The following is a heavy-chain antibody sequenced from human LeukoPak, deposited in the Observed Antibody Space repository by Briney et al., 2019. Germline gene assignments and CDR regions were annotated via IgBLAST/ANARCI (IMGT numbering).Heavy chain of an antibody. Sequence: ASVKVSCKASGYTFTCYYMHWVRQAPGQGLEWMGWINPNSGGTNYAQKFQGRVTMTRDTSISTAYMELSRLRSDDTAVYYCARDRSSSGWSYDAFDIWGQGTMVTVSS. CDR2: INPNSGGT. D-gene: IGHD6-19*01. J-gene: IGHJ3*02. V-gene: IGHV1-2*02. CDR1: GYTFTCYY. CDR3: ARDRSSSGWSYDAFDI.